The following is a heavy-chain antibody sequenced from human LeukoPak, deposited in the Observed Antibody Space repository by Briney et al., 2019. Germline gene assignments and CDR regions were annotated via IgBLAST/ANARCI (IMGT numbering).Heavy chain of an antibody. J-gene: IGHJ3*02. V-gene: IGHV3-23*01. CDR2: ISGSGGRT. CDR3: AKDSGDSSVRAFDI. CDR1: GFTFSSYA. D-gene: IGHD3-22*01. Sequence: GVSNRLSCAASGFTFSSYAMSWVRQAPGKGLEWVSAISGSGGRTYYADSVKGRFTISRDNSKNTLYLQMNSLRAEDTAVYYCAKDSGDSSVRAFDIWGQGTMITDSS.